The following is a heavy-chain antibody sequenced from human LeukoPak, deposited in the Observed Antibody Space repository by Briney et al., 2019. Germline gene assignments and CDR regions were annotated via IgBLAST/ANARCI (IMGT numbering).Heavy chain of an antibody. CDR1: GFSFSNAW. D-gene: IGHD3-10*01. CDR3: GLGSGRSDFDY. J-gene: IGHJ4*02. CDR2: IKSKDDGATR. V-gene: IGHV3-15*01. Sequence: PGGSLRLSCVVTGFSFSNAWTSWVRQAPGKGLEWVGRIKSKDDGATRDFAAPVRGRFSISRDDSKNTVYLQMDNLRSDDSAVYYCGLGSGRSDFDYWGQGTLVTVSS.